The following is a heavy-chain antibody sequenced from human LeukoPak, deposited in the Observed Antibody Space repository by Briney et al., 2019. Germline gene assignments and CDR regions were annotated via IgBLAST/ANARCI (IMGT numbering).Heavy chain of an antibody. CDR3: ARHGRLNYGDYGWFDP. D-gene: IGHD4-17*01. V-gene: IGHV4-39*01. CDR2: IYYSGST. CDR1: GGSISSSSYY. Sequence: SETLSLTCTVSGGSISSSSYYWGWIRQPPGKGLEWIGSIYYSGSTYYNPSLKGRVTISVDTSKNQFSLKLSSVTAADTAVYYCARHGRLNYGDYGWFDPWGQGTLVTVSS. J-gene: IGHJ5*02.